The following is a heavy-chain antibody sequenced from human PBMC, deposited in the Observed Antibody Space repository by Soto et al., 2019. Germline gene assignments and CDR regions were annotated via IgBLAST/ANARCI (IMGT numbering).Heavy chain of an antibody. CDR1: GFTFSSYG. Sequence: QVQLVESGGGVVQPGRSMRLSCAASGFTFSSYGMHWVRQAPGKGLEWVAVIWYDGSNKYYADSVKGRFTISRDNSKNTLYLQMNSLRAEDTAVYYCARDVGATIYWGQGTLVTASS. J-gene: IGHJ4*02. V-gene: IGHV3-33*01. CDR2: IWYDGSNK. D-gene: IGHD1-26*01. CDR3: ARDVGATIY.